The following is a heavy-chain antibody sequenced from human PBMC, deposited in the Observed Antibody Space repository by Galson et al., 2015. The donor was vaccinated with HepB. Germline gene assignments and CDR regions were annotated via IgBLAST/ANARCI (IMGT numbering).Heavy chain of an antibody. CDR3: ARSLHIVVVPAVSGMDV. D-gene: IGHD2-2*01. CDR1: GDSVSSNSAA. J-gene: IGHJ6*02. CDR2: TYYRSKWYN. V-gene: IGHV6-1*01. Sequence: CAISGDSVSSNSAAWNWIRQSPSRGLEWLGRTYYRSKWYNDYAVSVKSRITINPDTSKNQFSLQLNSVTPEDTAVYYCARSLHIVVVPAVSGMDVWGQGTTVTVSS.